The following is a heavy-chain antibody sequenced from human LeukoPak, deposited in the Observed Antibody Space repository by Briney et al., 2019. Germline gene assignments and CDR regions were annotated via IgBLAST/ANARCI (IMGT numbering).Heavy chain of an antibody. Sequence: SETLSLTCAVSGGSISSSSYYWGWIRQPPGKGLEWIGSIYYSGTTYYNPSLKSRVTISVDTSKNQFSLKLNSVTAADTALYYCARDQIVVIIGFDYWGRGTLVTVSS. CDR2: IYYSGTT. V-gene: IGHV4-39*07. J-gene: IGHJ4*02. D-gene: IGHD3-22*01. CDR1: GGSISSSSYY. CDR3: ARDQIVVIIGFDY.